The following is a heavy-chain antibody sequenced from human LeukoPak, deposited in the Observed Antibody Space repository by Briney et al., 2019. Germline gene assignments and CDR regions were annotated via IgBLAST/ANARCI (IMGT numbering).Heavy chain of an antibody. CDR1: GFTFSSCA. D-gene: IGHD6-6*01. CDR3: VKTRMYSSSPLEY. CDR2: TSSSGGNT. J-gene: IGHJ4*02. Sequence: RGSLRLSCSASGFTFSSCAMHWVRQAPGKGLEFVSATSSSGGNTYYADSVKGRFTISRDNSKNTLYLQMSSLRVEDTAVYCCVKTRMYSSSPLEYWGQGTLVTVSS. V-gene: IGHV3-64D*06.